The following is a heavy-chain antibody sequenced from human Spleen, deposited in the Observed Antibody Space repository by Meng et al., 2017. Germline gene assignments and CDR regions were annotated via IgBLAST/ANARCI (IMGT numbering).Heavy chain of an antibody. J-gene: IGHJ4*02. Sequence: HVQLQTWGAGLLKPSETSSLTGVVSGGSFSDYYWSWIRQPPGKGLEWMGEINHSGSTNYNPSLESRATISVDTSQNNLSLKLSSVTAADSAVYYCARGPTTMAHDFDYWGQGTLVTVSS. V-gene: IGHV4-34*01. CDR1: GGSFSDYY. CDR2: INHSGST. CDR3: ARGPTTMAHDFDY. D-gene: IGHD4-11*01.